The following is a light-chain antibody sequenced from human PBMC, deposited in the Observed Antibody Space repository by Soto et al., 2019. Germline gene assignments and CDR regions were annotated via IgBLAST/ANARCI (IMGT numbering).Light chain of an antibody. CDR1: HSVLYSDNRNY. CDR3: QQFYSLPYT. Sequence: DIVMTQSPDSLAVSLGERATINCKSSHSVLYSDNRNYLVWYQQRPGQPLKLLVSWASTRESGVPDRFSGSGSGTDFSLTISSLQAEDVAVYYCQQFYSLPYTFGQGTKLEIK. CDR2: WAS. J-gene: IGKJ2*01. V-gene: IGKV4-1*01.